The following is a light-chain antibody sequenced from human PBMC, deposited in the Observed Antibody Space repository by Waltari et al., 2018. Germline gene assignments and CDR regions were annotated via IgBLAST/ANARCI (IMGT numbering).Light chain of an antibody. V-gene: IGLV1-40*01. CDR1: NSNIGAGYD. CDR2: GNS. Sequence: QSVLTQPPSVSGAPGQRVTISCTGSNSNIGAGYDVHWYQQLPGTAPKLLIYGNSNRPSGVPDRFSGSKSGTSVSLAITGLQAEDEANYYCQSYDSSLRGVFGGGTKLTVL. CDR3: QSYDSSLRGV. J-gene: IGLJ2*01.